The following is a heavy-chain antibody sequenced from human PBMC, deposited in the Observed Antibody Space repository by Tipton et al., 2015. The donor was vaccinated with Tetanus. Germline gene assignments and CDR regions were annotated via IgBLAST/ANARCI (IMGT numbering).Heavy chain of an antibody. CDR3: ARGPAATSDD. CDR1: GGSISNDNYY. D-gene: IGHD6-25*01. J-gene: IGHJ4*02. V-gene: IGHV4-30-4*01. Sequence: TLSLTCTVSGGSISNDNYYWSWIRQPPGKGLEWIGYMFYSGSAYYNPSLKSRITISMDTSRNQFSLNLSSVTAAETAVYYCARGPAATSDDWGQGTLVTVSS. CDR2: MFYSGSA.